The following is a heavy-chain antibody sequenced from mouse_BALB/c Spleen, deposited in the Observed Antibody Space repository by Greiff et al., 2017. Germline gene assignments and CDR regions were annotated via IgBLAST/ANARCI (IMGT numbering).Heavy chain of an antibody. V-gene: IGHV7-3*02. J-gene: IGHJ2*01. CDR2: IRNKANGYTT. CDR3: ARDIYYGYGGDY. D-gene: IGHD2-2*01. Sequence: EVNVVESGGGLVQPGGSLRLSCATSGFTFTDYYMSWVRQPPGKALEWLGFIRNKANGYTTEYSASVKGRFTISRDNSQSILYLQLNTLRAEDSATYSCARDIYYGYGGDYWGQGTTLTVSS. CDR1: GFTFTDYY.